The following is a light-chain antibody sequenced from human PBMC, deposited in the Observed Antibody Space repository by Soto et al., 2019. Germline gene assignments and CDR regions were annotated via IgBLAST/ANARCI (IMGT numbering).Light chain of an antibody. J-gene: IGLJ1*01. V-gene: IGLV2-14*03. CDR2: EVT. CDR1: SSDVGGYNY. CDR3: GSYTSSNTLV. Sequence: QSVLTQPASVSGSPGQSITISCTGTSSDVGGYNYVSWYQQHPGKAPKLLIYEVTYRPSGVSNRFSGSKSGNTASLTISGLQAEDEADYFCGSYTSSNTLVFGTGTKVTVL.